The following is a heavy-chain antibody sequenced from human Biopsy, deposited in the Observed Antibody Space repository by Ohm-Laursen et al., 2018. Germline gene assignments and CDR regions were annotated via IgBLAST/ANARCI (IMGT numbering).Heavy chain of an antibody. D-gene: IGHD6-19*01. CDR2: IYDSGST. Sequence: SETLSFTCTVSACSISSDYWSWIPQTPGKGLEWIGNIYDSGSTNYNPSLKSRVTISVDTSKNQFPLRMNSVTAADTAVYYCTRATNSTGWPYYYFYGMDVWGQGTTVTVSS. V-gene: IGHV4-59*01. CDR1: ACSISSDY. CDR3: TRATNSTGWPYYYFYGMDV. J-gene: IGHJ6*02.